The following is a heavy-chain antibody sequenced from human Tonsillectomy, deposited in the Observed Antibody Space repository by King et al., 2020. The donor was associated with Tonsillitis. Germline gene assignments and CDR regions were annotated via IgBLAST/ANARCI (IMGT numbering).Heavy chain of an antibody. D-gene: IGHD4-11*01. CDR2: IDPTDSYT. V-gene: IGHV5-10-1*03. J-gene: IGHJ5*02. Sequence: VQLVESGAEVKKPGESLRISCKGSGYTFTSYWISWVRQMPGKGLEWMGRIDPTDSYTNYSPSFQGHVTISADKSISTAYLQWSSLKASDTAMYYCARECNLNGLFTWFDPWGQGTLVTVSS. CDR3: ARECNLNGLFTWFDP. CDR1: GYTFTSYW.